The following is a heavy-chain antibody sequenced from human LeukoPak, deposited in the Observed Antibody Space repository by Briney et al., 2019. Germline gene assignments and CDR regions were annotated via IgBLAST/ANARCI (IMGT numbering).Heavy chain of an antibody. CDR3: AKASPASNYDILTDYYTFDY. J-gene: IGHJ4*02. Sequence: GGSLRLSCAASGFTFSSYAMSWVRQAPGKGLEWVSAISGSGGSTYYADSVKGRFTISRDNSKNTLYLQMNSLRAEDTAVYYCAKASPASNYDILTDYYTFDYWGQGTLVTVSS. V-gene: IGHV3-23*01. CDR1: GFTFSSYA. D-gene: IGHD3-9*01. CDR2: ISGSGGST.